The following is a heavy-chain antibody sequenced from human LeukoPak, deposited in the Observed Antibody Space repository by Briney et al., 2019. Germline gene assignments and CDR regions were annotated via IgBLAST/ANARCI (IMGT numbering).Heavy chain of an antibody. CDR1: GVTVSSKH. J-gene: IGHJ4*02. D-gene: IGHD3-10*01. CDR2: IFSGGST. CDR3: ARETYYYGSGSPGYFDY. Sequence: GGVPGPSWAAPGVTVSSKHKRGGRRAAGEGGGWGAVIFSGGSTYYADSVKGRFTISRDNSKNTLYLQMNSLRAEDTAVYYCARETYYYGSGSPGYFDYWGQGTLVTVSS. V-gene: IGHV3-53*01.